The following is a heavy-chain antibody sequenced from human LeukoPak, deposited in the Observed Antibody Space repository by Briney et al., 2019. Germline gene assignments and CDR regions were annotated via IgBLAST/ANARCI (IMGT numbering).Heavy chain of an antibody. V-gene: IGHV3-30*02. CDR1: GFTFSGYG. CDR3: AKDLRGHSYGYANFDY. Sequence: QSGGSLRLSCAASGFTFSGYGMHWVRQAPGKGLEWVAFIRYDGSNKYYADSLKGRFTISRDNSKNTLYLQMNSLRAEDTALYYCAKDLRGHSYGYANFDYWGQGTLVTVSS. J-gene: IGHJ4*02. D-gene: IGHD5-18*01. CDR2: IRYDGSNK.